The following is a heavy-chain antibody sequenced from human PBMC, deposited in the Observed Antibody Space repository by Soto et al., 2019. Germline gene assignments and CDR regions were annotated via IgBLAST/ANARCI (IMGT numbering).Heavy chain of an antibody. CDR2: ISSSSSYI. Sequence: GGSLRLSCAASGFTFSSYSMNWVRQAPGKGLEWVSSISSSSSYIYYADSVKGRFTISRDNAKNSLYLQMNSLRAEDTAVYYCARVFNGVATPDYWGQGTRVTVSS. CDR3: ARVFNGVATPDY. CDR1: GFTFSSYS. J-gene: IGHJ4*02. D-gene: IGHD5-12*01. V-gene: IGHV3-21*01.